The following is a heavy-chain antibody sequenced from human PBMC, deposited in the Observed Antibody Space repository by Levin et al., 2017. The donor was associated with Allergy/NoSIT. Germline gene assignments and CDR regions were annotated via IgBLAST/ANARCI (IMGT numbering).Heavy chain of an antibody. Sequence: RAGGSLRLSCAASGFTFRNYAMSWVRQAPGKGLEWVSTVSGSGDNTYYADSVKGRFTISRDNSMNTLYVQMNSLRADDTAVYYCAKDEYYYISSGSPSGPFDIWGQGTMVTVSS. D-gene: IGHD3-22*01. V-gene: IGHV3-23*01. CDR2: VSGSGDNT. CDR3: AKDEYYYISSGSPSGPFDI. J-gene: IGHJ3*02. CDR1: GFTFRNYA.